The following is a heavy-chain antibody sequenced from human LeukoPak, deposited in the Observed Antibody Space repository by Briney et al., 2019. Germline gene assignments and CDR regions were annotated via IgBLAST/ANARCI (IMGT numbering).Heavy chain of an antibody. V-gene: IGHV3-7*05. CDR2: IKHDGSEK. CDR1: GFTFGSYW. Sequence: GGSLRLSCAASGFTFGSYWMTWLRQAPGKGPEWVANIKHDGSEKDYVDSVKGRFTISRDNARNSLYLQMSSLRAEDTAVYYCARIGRDYGDYFDYWGQGTLVTVPS. J-gene: IGHJ4*02. D-gene: IGHD4-17*01. CDR3: ARIGRDYGDYFDY.